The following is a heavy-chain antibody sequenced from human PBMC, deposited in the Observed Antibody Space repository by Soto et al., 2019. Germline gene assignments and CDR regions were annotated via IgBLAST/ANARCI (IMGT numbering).Heavy chain of an antibody. Sequence: QVQLVQSGAEVKKPGSSVKVSCKASGGTFSSYAISWVRQAPGQGLEWMGGIIPIFGTANYAQKFQGRVTITAEESTSTAYMELSSLRSEYTAVYYCSRSRAYCSSTRCYIVGYWFDPWGQGTLVTVSS. CDR2: IIPIFGTA. CDR1: GGTFSSYA. CDR3: SRSRAYCSSTRCYIVGYWFDP. V-gene: IGHV1-69*01. D-gene: IGHD2-2*02. J-gene: IGHJ5*02.